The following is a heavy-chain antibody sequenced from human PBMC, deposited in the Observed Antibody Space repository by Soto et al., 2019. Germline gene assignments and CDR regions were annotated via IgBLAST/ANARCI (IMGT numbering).Heavy chain of an antibody. V-gene: IGHV1-3*01. D-gene: IGHD6-19*01. CDR1: GYTFTSYA. J-gene: IGHJ6*02. CDR3: ASDGSGWYAQVVYYYGMDV. CDR2: INAGNGNT. Sequence: ASVKVSCKASGYTFTSYAMHWVRQAPGQRLEWMGWINAGNGNTKYSQKFQGRVTITADESTSTAYMELSSLRSEDTAVYYCASDGSGWYAQVVYYYGMDVWGQGTTVTVSS.